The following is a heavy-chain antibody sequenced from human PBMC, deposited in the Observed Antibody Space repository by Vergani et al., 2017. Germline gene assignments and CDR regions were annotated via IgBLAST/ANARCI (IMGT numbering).Heavy chain of an antibody. D-gene: IGHD2-2*01. Sequence: EVQLVESGGGVVQPGGSLRLSCAASGFTFDDYAMHWVRQAPGKGLEWVSLISGDGGSTYYADSVKGRFTISRDNAKNSLYLQMNSLRAEDTAVYYCARAQRGVVPPDYWGQGTLVTVSS. J-gene: IGHJ4*02. V-gene: IGHV3-43*02. CDR1: GFTFDDYA. CDR3: ARAQRGVVPPDY. CDR2: ISGDGGST.